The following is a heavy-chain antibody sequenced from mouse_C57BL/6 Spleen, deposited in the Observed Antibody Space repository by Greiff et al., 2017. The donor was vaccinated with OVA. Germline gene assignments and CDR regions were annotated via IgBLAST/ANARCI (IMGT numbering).Heavy chain of an antibody. CDR3: ARRITTVVAYYFDY. J-gene: IGHJ2*01. CDR2: IYPGDGDT. CDR1: GYAFSSSW. V-gene: IGHV1-82*01. D-gene: IGHD1-1*01. Sequence: QVHVKQSGPELVKPGASVKISCKASGYAFSSSWMNWVKQRHGKGLEWIGRIYPGDGDTNYNGKFKGKATLTADKSSSTAYMQLSSLTSEDSAVYFCARRITTVVAYYFDYWGQGTTLTVSS.